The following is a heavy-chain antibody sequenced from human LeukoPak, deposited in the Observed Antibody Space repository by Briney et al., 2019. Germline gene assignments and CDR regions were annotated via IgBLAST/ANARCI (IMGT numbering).Heavy chain of an antibody. D-gene: IGHD5-18*01. CDR1: GFTFSSYG. V-gene: IGHV3-30*02. CDR3: AKDPRGYSYGYYFDY. CDR2: IRHDGSNK. Sequence: PGGSLRLSCAASGFTFSSYGMHWVRQAPGKGLEWVAFIRHDGSNKYYADSVKGRFTISRDNSKNTLYLQMNSLRAEDTAVYYCAKDPRGYSYGYYFDYWGQGTLVTVSS. J-gene: IGHJ4*02.